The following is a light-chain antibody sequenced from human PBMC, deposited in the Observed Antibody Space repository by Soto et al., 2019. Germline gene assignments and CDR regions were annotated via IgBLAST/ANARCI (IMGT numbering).Light chain of an antibody. V-gene: IGKV1-9*01. J-gene: IGKJ4*02. CDR3: QQPYTYPHT. CDR2: AAS. Sequence: DTQVTQSPSFLSASVAARVTITCRASQDTSRSLAWYQQKPGKAPKLLISAASTLHSGVPSRFSGSGSGTEFTLTISSLQPEDFATYYCQQPYTYPHTFGEGTKVDIK. CDR1: QDTSRS.